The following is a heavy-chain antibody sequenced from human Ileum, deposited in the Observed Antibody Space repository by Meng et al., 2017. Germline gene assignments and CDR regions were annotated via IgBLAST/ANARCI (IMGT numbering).Heavy chain of an antibody. D-gene: IGHD7-27*01. CDR3: ARDHWGSLDY. Sequence: QVQLQGSGPGLVAPSETLSLLCTVSGGSVSTSDYQWGWIRQPPGKGLEWIGYAGTNYNPSLKSRVTISVDTSKRQFSLKLTSVTAADTAVYYCARDHWGSLDYWGQGILVTVSS. V-gene: IGHV4-61*08. J-gene: IGHJ4*02. CDR1: GGSVSTSDYQ. CDR2: AGT.